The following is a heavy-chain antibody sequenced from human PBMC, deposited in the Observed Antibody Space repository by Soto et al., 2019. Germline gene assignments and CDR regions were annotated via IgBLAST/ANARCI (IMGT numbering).Heavy chain of an antibody. CDR1: GFTLSDHY. Sequence: EVQLVESGGGLFQPGGSLRLSCASSGFTLSDHYLDWVRQAPGKGLEWVGRSRNRVKSFTTAYAASVRGRFTFSRDDSTNSLYLQMNSLKTDDPAVYYCARASTPDATGYDYRGQGTLVTVSS. CDR2: SRNRVKSFTT. D-gene: IGHD4-4*01. J-gene: IGHJ4*02. V-gene: IGHV3-72*01. CDR3: ARASTPDATGYDY.